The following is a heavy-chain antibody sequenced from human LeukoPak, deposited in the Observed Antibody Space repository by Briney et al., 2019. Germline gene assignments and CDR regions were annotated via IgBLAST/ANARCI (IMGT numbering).Heavy chain of an antibody. V-gene: IGHV4-39*07. D-gene: IGHD6-19*01. J-gene: IGHJ5*02. CDR2: IYYSGST. Sequence: PSETLSLTCTVSGGSTSSSSYYWGWIRQPPGKGLEWIGSIYYSGSTYYNPSLKSRVTISVDTSKIQFSLKLSSVTAADTAVYYCAVGSSGWHHHWFGPWGQGTLVTVSS. CDR3: AVGSSGWHHHWFGP. CDR1: GGSTSSSSYY.